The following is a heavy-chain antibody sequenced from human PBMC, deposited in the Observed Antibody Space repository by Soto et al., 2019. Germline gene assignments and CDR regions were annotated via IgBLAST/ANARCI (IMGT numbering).Heavy chain of an antibody. J-gene: IGHJ3*01. D-gene: IGHD1-26*01. CDR3: ARGDRGAFDL. V-gene: IGHV3-74*01. CDR1: GFTFSYYW. Sequence: EVQLLESGGGLVQPGESLRLSCAASGFTFSYYWMHWVRQAPGMGLVWVSRIHSDGSSTTYADSVKGRFTIARDNARNTLYLQMNSLRAEDTAVYCWARGDRGAFDLGGQETVLTFSP. CDR2: IHSDGSST.